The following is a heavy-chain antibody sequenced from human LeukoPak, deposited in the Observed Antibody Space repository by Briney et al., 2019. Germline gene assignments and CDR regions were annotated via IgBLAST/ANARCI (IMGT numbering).Heavy chain of an antibody. CDR3: AKPSGSGVDY. CDR2: ISSSSSSI. CDR1: GFTFSNYG. J-gene: IGHJ4*02. V-gene: IGHV3-21*05. D-gene: IGHD1-26*01. Sequence: GGSLRLSCAASGFTFSNYGMNWVRQAPGKGLEWVSYISSSSSSIDYADSVKGRFTITRDNSKNTLYLQMNSLRLEDMAVYYCAKPSGSGVDYWGRGTRVTVSS.